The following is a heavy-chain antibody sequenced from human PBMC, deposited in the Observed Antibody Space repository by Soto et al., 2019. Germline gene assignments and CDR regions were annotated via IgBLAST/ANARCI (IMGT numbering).Heavy chain of an antibody. D-gene: IGHD3-22*01. CDR1: GFTFSSYA. J-gene: IGHJ3*02. CDR3: ANGFYYYDSSGYYGDAFDI. V-gene: IGHV3-23*01. CDR2: ISGSGGST. Sequence: WSLRLSFAASGFTFSSYAMSWVRRAPGKGLEWVSAISGSGGSTYYTDSVKGRFTISRDNSKNTLYLQMNSLRAEDTAVYYCANGFYYYDSSGYYGDAFDIWGQGTMVTVSS.